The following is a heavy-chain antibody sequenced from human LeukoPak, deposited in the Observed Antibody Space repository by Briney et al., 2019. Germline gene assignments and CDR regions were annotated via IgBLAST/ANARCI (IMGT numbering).Heavy chain of an antibody. CDR2: ISTSSSYI. Sequence: KAGGSLRLSCVASGFTFSSYNMNWVRQAPGKGLEWVSFISTSSSYIYYADSVKGRFTISRHNAKNSLYLEMNSLRAEDTAVYYCARDSGGYFDRNHFDYWGQGTLVTVSS. D-gene: IGHD3-9*01. CDR3: ARDSGGYFDRNHFDY. J-gene: IGHJ4*02. CDR1: GFTFSSYN. V-gene: IGHV3-21*06.